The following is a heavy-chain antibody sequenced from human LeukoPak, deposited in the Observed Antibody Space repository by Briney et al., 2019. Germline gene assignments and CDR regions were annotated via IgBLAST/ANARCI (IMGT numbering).Heavy chain of an antibody. CDR3: AASARLVLQESVY. Sequence: SETLSLTCSVSGGSINSYYWSWIRKPPGKGLEWIGYIHYSGSSSYSPSLKSRATISVDTSKNQFFLKLSSVTAADTAVYYCAASARLVLQESVYWGQGTLVTVSS. CDR1: GGSINSYY. CDR2: IHYSGSS. V-gene: IGHV4-59*08. J-gene: IGHJ4*02. D-gene: IGHD6-19*01.